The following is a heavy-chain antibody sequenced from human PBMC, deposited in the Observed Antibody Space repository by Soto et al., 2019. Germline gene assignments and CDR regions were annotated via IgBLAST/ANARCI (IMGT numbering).Heavy chain of an antibody. Sequence: PSETLSLTCTVSGGSVSSGSYYWSWIRQPPGKGLEWIGYIYYSGSTNYNPSLKSRVTISEDTSKSQFSLKVNSMTAADTAVYYCARYRREAVAGYTLDNWGQGILVTVSS. CDR1: GGSVSSGSYY. D-gene: IGHD6-13*01. CDR3: ARYRREAVAGYTLDN. V-gene: IGHV4-61*01. J-gene: IGHJ4*02. CDR2: IYYSGST.